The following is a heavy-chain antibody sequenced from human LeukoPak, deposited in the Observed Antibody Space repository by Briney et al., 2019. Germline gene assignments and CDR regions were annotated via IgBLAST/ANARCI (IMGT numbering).Heavy chain of an antibody. CDR3: ARHPIFSGSYYNR. V-gene: IGHV4-34*01. D-gene: IGHD3-10*01. Sequence: SETLSLTCAVYGGSFSGYYCNWIRQPPGKGLEWIGEINHSGSTNYNPSLKSRVTISVDTSKNQFSLKLSSVTAADTAVYYCARHPIFSGSYYNRWGQGTLVTVSS. J-gene: IGHJ4*02. CDR1: GGSFSGYY. CDR2: INHSGST.